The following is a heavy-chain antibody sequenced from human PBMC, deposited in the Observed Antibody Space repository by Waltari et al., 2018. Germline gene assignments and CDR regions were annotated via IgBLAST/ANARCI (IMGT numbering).Heavy chain of an antibody. J-gene: IGHJ6*02. Sequence: QVLLQESGPGLVKSSETLSLTCSVSVYSISRYYWSWIRQAPGKGREWIGYMFSSGTTKYNPALKSRVTISLDTSKSQLLLRLRSVTASDTAVYYCARHYGMVVDYYYYYGLDVWGQGTTVTVS. CDR2: MFSSGTT. D-gene: IGHD3-3*01. CDR3: ARHYGMVVDYYYYYGLDV. CDR1: VYSISRYY. V-gene: IGHV4-59*08.